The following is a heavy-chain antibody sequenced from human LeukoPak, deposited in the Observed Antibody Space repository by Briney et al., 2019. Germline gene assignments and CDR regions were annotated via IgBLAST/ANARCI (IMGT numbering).Heavy chain of an antibody. Sequence: GGSLSLSCAAPGFTFSSYAMSWVRQAPGKGLEWVSAISGSGGSTYYADSVKGRFTISRDNSKNTLYLQMNSLRAEDTAVYYCAKSSSRYDSSGYIDYWGQGTQVTVSS. CDR3: AKSSSRYDSSGYIDY. V-gene: IGHV3-23*01. CDR1: GFTFSSYA. J-gene: IGHJ4*02. CDR2: ISGSGGST. D-gene: IGHD3-22*01.